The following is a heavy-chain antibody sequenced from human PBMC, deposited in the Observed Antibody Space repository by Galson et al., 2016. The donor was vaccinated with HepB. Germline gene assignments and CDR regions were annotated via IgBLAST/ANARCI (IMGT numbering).Heavy chain of an antibody. J-gene: IGHJ4*02. D-gene: IGHD7-27*01. V-gene: IGHV3-72*01. CDR3: AVSLGPDQLVY. Sequence: SLRLSCAASGFTFSDHYMDWVRLAPGKGLEWVGRSKNKAASFTTEYAASVKGRFTISRDDSKNSLYLQMTSMKTEDTALYYCAVSLGPDQLVYWGQGTLVTVSS. CDR2: SKNKAASFTT. CDR1: GFTFSDHY.